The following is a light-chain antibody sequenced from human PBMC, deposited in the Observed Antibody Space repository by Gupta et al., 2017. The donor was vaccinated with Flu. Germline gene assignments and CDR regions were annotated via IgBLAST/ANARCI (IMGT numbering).Light chain of an antibody. V-gene: IGKV4-1*01. J-gene: IGKJ2*01. Sequence: DIVMTQSPDSLVMSLGERATINCRSNRSLLYSSNNNTYLAWYQQKAEQPPNLLIYVASTREAGVPDRSSSSGSRTDFTLTISNLQAEDVAVYYWHEYYSDTFTFGRGTKLEIK. CDR1: RSLLYSSNNNTY. CDR3: HEYYSDTFT. CDR2: VAS.